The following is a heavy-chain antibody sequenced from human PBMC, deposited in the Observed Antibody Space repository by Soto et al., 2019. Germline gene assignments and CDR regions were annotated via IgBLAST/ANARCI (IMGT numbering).Heavy chain of an antibody. D-gene: IGHD6-6*01. CDR3: AKDSLSYSSSSLDY. Sequence: GGSLRLSCAASGFTFSSYAMSWVRQAPGKGLEWVSAISGSGGSTYYADSVKGRFTISRDNSKNTLYLQMDSLRAEDTAVYYCAKDSLSYSSSSLDYWGQGTLVTVSS. CDR1: GFTFSSYA. V-gene: IGHV3-23*01. J-gene: IGHJ4*02. CDR2: ISGSGGST.